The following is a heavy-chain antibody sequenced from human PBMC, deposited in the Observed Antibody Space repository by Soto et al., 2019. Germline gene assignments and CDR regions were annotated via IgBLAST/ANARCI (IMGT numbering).Heavy chain of an antibody. CDR3: ARVLRGASQAEWGYYFDY. CDR2: IYSGGST. V-gene: IGHV3-53*01. J-gene: IGHJ4*02. Sequence: GGSLRLSCAASGFTVSSNYMSWVRQAPGKGLEWVSVIYSGGSTYYADSVKGRFTISRDNSKNTLYLQMNSLRAEDTAVYYCARVLRGASQAEWGYYFDYWGQGTLVTVSS. CDR1: GFTVSSNY. D-gene: IGHD3-3*01.